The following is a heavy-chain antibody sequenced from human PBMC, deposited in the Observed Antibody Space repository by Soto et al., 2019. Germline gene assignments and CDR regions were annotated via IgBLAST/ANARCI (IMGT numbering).Heavy chain of an antibody. CDR1: GGSISSYY. J-gene: IGHJ4*02. Sequence: SETLSLTCTVSGGSISSYYWSWIRQPPGKGLEWIGYIYYSGSTNYNPSLKSRVTISVDTSKNQFSLRLSSVTAADTAVYYCARLLEAAGRVFDYWGQGTLVTVS. CDR2: IYYSGST. D-gene: IGHD6-13*01. CDR3: ARLLEAAGRVFDY. V-gene: IGHV4-59*08.